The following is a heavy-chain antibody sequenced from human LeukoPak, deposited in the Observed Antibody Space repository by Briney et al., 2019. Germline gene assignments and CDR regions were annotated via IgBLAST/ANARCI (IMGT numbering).Heavy chain of an antibody. J-gene: IGHJ4*02. CDR1: GFTFSSYA. D-gene: IGHD3-22*01. CDR2: TSFDGSDN. CDR3: ARAPGTMIVVDY. V-gene: IGHV3-30*04. Sequence: GGSLRLSCAASGFTFSSYAMHWVRQAPGKGLKWVAVTSFDGSDNYYADSVKGRFTISRDNSKNALYLQMNSLRPDDTAVYYCARAPGTMIVVDYWGQGTLVTVSS.